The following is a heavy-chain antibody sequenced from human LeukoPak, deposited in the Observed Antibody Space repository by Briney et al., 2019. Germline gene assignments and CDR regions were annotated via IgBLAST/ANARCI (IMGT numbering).Heavy chain of an antibody. V-gene: IGHV3-53*01. CDR2: IYSGGST. CDR1: GFTVSSNY. Sequence: PGGSLRLSCAASGFTVSSNYMSWVRQAPGKGQEWVSVIYSGGSTYYADSVKGRFTISRDNSKNTLYLQMNSLRAEDTAVYYCARVVGAAIYYMDVWGKGTTVTVSS. D-gene: IGHD2-21*02. J-gene: IGHJ6*03. CDR3: ARVVGAAIYYMDV.